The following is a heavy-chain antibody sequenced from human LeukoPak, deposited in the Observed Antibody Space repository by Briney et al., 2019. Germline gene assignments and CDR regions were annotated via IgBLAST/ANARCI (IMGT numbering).Heavy chain of an antibody. CDR2: IYYSGST. V-gene: IGHV4-30-4*08. J-gene: IGHJ5*02. Sequence: SQTLSLTCTVSGGSISSGDYYWSWIRQPPGKGLEWIGYIYYSGSTYYNPSLKSRVTISVDTSKNQFSLKLSSVTAADTAVYYCARDRNYDFWSGYSPWGQGTLVTASS. CDR1: GGSISSGDYY. D-gene: IGHD3-3*01. CDR3: ARDRNYDFWSGYSP.